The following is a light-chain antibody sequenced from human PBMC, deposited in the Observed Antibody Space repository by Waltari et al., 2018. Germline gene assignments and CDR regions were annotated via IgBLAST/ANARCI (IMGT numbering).Light chain of an antibody. CDR3: QHYVRLPVA. V-gene: IGKV3-20*01. Sequence: EIVLTQSPCPLSLSPGERATLSCRASQRIGSSLAWYQQRPGQAPRLLIYGAFIRATGVADRFSGSGSGTDFSLTISRLWPEDFAVYYWQHYVRLPVAFGLGTKVEIK. CDR2: GAF. CDR1: QRIGSS. J-gene: IGKJ1*01.